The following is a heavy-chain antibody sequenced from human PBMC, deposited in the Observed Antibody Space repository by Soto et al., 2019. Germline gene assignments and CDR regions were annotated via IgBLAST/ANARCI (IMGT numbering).Heavy chain of an antibody. CDR3: ARVTRGGETYGMDV. Sequence: NPWETLSLTCTVSGGSISSYYWSWIRQPPGKGLEWIGYIYYSGSTNYNPSLKSRVAISVDTSKNQFSLKLSSVTAADTAVYYCARVTRGGETYGMDVWGQGTTVTVSS. D-gene: IGHD3-16*01. CDR2: IYYSGST. J-gene: IGHJ6*02. CDR1: GGSISSYY. V-gene: IGHV4-59*01.